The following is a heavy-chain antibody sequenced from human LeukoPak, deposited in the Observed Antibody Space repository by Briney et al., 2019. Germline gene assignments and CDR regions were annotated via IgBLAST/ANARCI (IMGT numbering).Heavy chain of an antibody. D-gene: IGHD3-9*01. CDR3: AKRYYDILTGYFDY. V-gene: IGHV3-23*01. Sequence: GGSPRLSCAASGFTFSSYAMSWVRQAPGKGLEWVSAISGSGGSTYYADSVKGRFTISRDNSKNTLYLQMNSLRAEDTAVYYCAKRYYDILTGYFDYWGQGTLVTVSS. J-gene: IGHJ4*02. CDR2: ISGSGGST. CDR1: GFTFSSYA.